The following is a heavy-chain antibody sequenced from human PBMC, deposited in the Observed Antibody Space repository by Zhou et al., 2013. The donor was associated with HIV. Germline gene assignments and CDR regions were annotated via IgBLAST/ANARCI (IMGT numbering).Heavy chain of an antibody. J-gene: IGHJ4*02. D-gene: IGHD5-12*01. CDR1: GGTFSSNG. V-gene: IGHV1-69*12. CDR3: ARDPIRDGFSGSAGYFDV. CDR2: IIPVFGTA. Sequence: QVQLVQSGAEVKKPGSSVKVSCKASGGTFSSNGFNWVRQAPGQGLEWMGGIIPVFGTANYAQKFRGRLTITADEATTTAYMDLSSLTSDDTAVYYCARDPIRDGFSGSAGYFDVWGQGTLVTVSS.